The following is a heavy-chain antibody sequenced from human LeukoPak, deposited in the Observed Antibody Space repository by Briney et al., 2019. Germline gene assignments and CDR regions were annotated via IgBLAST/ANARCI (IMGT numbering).Heavy chain of an antibody. CDR3: ARGKSGDYGDRTTRGWFDP. V-gene: IGHV1-18*03. CDR2: ISAYTGKT. Sequence: ASVKVSCKASGYTFTNYGITWVRQASGQGIEWMGWISAYTGKTNSAQKLQGRVTITRDTSASTAYMELSSLRSEDMAVYYCARGKSGDYGDRTTRGWFDPWGQGTLVTVSS. CDR1: GYTFTNYG. J-gene: IGHJ5*02. D-gene: IGHD4-17*01.